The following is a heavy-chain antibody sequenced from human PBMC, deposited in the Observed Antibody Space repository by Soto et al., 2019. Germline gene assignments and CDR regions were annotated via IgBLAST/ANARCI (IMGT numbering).Heavy chain of an antibody. V-gene: IGHV1-69*01. CDR1: GGTFSSYA. CDR2: IIPIFGTA. D-gene: IGHD6-6*01. CDR3: AGSSSSSTEYYYYYGMDV. J-gene: IGHJ6*02. Sequence: QVQLVQSGAEVKKPGSSVKVSCKASGGTFSSYAISWVRQAPGQGLEWMGGIIPIFGTANYAQKFQGRVTITADESTSTAYMELSSLRSEDTAVYYCAGSSSSSTEYYYYYGMDVWGQVTTVTVSS.